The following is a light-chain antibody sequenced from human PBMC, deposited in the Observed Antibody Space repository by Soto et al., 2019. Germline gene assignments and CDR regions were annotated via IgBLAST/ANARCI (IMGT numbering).Light chain of an antibody. V-gene: IGLV1-40*01. CDR3: QSYDSSLGVSV. CDR2: GNS. J-gene: IGLJ2*01. CDR1: SSNIGAGYD. Sequence: QSVLTQPPSVSGAPGQRVTISCTGSSSNIGAGYDVHWYQQLPGTAPKLLIYGNSNRPSGVPDRFSGSKSGTSASLAITGLQAEDEADYYCQSYDSSLGVSVVGGGTQLTVL.